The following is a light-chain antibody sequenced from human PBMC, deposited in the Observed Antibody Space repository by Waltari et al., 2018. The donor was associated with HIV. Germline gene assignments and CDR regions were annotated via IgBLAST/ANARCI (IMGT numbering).Light chain of an antibody. CDR2: GAS. CDR3: QHYHNWPPEFT. V-gene: IGKV3-15*01. Sequence: EIVMTQSPAALSVSPGERVTLSCRASQNVGSNLAWYQQKPGQAPRLLIYGASTRATGVPARFSGGGSGTDFTLTISSLHSEDFVLYYCQHYHNWPPEFTFGGGTKVEIK. CDR1: QNVGSN. J-gene: IGKJ4*01.